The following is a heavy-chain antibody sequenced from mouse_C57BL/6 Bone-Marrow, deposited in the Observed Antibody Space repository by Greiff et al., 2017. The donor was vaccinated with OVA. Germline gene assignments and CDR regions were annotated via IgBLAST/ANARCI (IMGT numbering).Heavy chain of an antibody. V-gene: IGHV5-15*01. Sequence: EVKLMESGGGLVQPGGSLKLSCAASGFTFSDYGMAWVRQAPRKGPEWVAFISNLAYSIYYADTVTGRFTISRENAKNTLYLEMSSLRSEATAMYYCARVGGYGRPFGYFDVWGTGTTVTVSS. D-gene: IGHD1-1*01. CDR3: ARVGGYGRPFGYFDV. CDR2: ISNLAYSI. J-gene: IGHJ1*03. CDR1: GFTFSDYG.